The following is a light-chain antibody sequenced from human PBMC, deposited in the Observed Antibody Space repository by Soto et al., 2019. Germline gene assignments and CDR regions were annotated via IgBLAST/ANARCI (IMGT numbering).Light chain of an antibody. Sequence: AIRMTQSPSSFSASTGDRVTITCRASQSISNYLAWYQQKPGKAPKLLIYAASTLQSGVPSRFSGSGSGTDFTLTISCLQSEDFATYYCQQYYSYPPYTFGQGTKLEIK. CDR3: QQYYSYPPYT. J-gene: IGKJ2*01. V-gene: IGKV1-8*01. CDR2: AAS. CDR1: QSISNY.